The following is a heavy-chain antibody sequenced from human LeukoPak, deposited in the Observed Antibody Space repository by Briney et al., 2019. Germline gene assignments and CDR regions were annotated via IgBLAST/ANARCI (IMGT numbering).Heavy chain of an antibody. CDR2: ISYDGSNK. Sequence: SCKVSGYTLTELSMHWVRQAPGKGLEWVAVISYDGSNKYYADSVKGRFTISRDNSKNTLYLQMNSLRAEDTAVYYCAGGSYYFDYWGQGTLVTVSS. J-gene: IGHJ4*02. D-gene: IGHD3-16*01. CDR3: AGGSYYFDY. CDR1: GYTLTELS. V-gene: IGHV3-30*03.